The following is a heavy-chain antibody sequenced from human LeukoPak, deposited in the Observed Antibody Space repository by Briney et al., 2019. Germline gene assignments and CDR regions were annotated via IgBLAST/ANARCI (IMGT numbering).Heavy chain of an antibody. J-gene: IGHJ4*02. CDR2: IYHSGST. CDR3: ASHDFWSGYPDY. Sequence: SETLSLTCTVSGYSISSGYYWGWIRQPPGKGLELIGSIYHSGSTYYNPSLKSRVTISVDTSKNQFSLKLSSVTAADTAVYYCASHDFWSGYPDYWGQGTLVTVSS. D-gene: IGHD3-3*01. CDR1: GYSISSGYY. V-gene: IGHV4-38-2*02.